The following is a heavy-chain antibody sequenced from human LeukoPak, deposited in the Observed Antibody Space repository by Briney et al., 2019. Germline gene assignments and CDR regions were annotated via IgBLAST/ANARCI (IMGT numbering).Heavy chain of an antibody. CDR3: ARDLTPAYGLVYYFDY. CDR1: GGTFSSYA. J-gene: IGHJ4*02. V-gene: IGHV1-69*05. D-gene: IGHD3-10*01. CDR2: IIPIFGTA. Sequence: APVKVSCKASGGTFSSYAISWVRQAPGQGLEWMGRIIPIFGTANYAQKFQGRVTITTDESTSTAYMELSSLRSEDTAVYYCARDLTPAYGLVYYFDYWGQGTLVTVSS.